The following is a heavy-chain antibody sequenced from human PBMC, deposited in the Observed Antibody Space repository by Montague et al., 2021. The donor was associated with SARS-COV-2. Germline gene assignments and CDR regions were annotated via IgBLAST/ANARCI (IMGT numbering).Heavy chain of an antibody. V-gene: IGHV4-39*01. CDR2: IYYGGST. CDR1: GXSISSSSYY. CDR3: ARHKRWRIAAAGRDFDY. Sequence: SETLSLTCTVSGXSISSSSYYWGWIRQPPGKGLEWIGSIYYGGSTYYNPSLKSRVTISVDTSKNQFSLKLSSVTAADTAVYYCARHKRWRIAAAGRDFDYWGQGTLVTVSS. D-gene: IGHD6-13*01. J-gene: IGHJ4*02.